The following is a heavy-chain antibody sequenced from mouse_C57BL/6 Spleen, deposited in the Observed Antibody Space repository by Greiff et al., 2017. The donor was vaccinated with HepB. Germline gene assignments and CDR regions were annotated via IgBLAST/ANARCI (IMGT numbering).Heavy chain of an antibody. CDR3: ARYSREDYYAMDY. CDR2: IYPRSGNT. J-gene: IGHJ4*01. V-gene: IGHV1-81*01. CDR1: GYTFTSYG. Sequence: VKLMESGAELARPGASVKLSCKASGYTFTSYGISWVKQRTGQGLEWIGEIYPRSGNTYYNEKFKGKATLTADKSSSTAYMELRSLTSEDSAVYFCARYSREDYYAMDYWGQGTSVTVSS. D-gene: IGHD2-5*01.